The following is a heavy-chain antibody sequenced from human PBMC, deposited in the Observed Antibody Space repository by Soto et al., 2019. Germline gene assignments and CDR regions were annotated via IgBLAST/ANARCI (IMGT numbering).Heavy chain of an antibody. V-gene: IGHV3-33*01. CDR2: IWYDGSNK. J-gene: IGHJ4*02. CDR1: GFTFSSYG. CDR3: TTDNFPDRDAAAGPDY. D-gene: IGHD6-13*01. Sequence: GGSLRLSCAASGFTFSSYGMHWVRQAPGKGLEWVAVIWYDGSNKYYADSVKGRFTISRDNSKNTLYLQMNSLKTEDTAVYYCTTDNFPDRDAAAGPDYWGQGTLVTVS.